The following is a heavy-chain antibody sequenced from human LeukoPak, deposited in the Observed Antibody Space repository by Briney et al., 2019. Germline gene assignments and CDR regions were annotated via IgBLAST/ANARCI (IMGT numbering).Heavy chain of an antibody. J-gene: IGHJ4*02. CDR1: GFTFSSYG. CDR2: ISYDGSNK. V-gene: IGHV3-30*18. CDR3: AKDREYCSSTSCYDWGYFDY. Sequence: GGSLRLSCAASGFTFSSYGMHWVRQAPGKGLEWVAVISYDGSNKYYADSVKGRFTISRDNSKNTLYLQMNSLRAEDTAVYYCAKDREYCSSTSCYDWGYFDYWGQGTLVTVSS. D-gene: IGHD2-2*01.